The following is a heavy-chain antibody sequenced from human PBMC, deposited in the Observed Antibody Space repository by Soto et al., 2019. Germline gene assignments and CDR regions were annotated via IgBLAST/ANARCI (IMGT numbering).Heavy chain of an antibody. Sequence: SVKVSCKASGGTFSSYAISWVRQAPGQGLEWMGGIIPIFGTANYAQKFQGRVTITADESTSRAYMELRSLRSEDTAVYYCARGMIVVVITNYYYGMDVWGQGTTVTVSS. CDR1: GGTFSSYA. CDR3: ARGMIVVVITNYYYGMDV. J-gene: IGHJ6*02. CDR2: IIPIFGTA. V-gene: IGHV1-69*13. D-gene: IGHD3-22*01.